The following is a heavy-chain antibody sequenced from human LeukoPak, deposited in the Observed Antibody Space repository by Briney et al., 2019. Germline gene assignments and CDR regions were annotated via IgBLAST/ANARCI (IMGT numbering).Heavy chain of an antibody. CDR2: IKEDGSEK. CDR1: GFTFSSYW. D-gene: IGHD2/OR15-2a*01. CDR3: ARVGAGGGNYFRSYYDR. J-gene: IGHJ4*02. Sequence: GGSLRLSCAASGFTFSSYWMGWFRQAPGRGLEWVANIKEDGSEKNYVDSVKGRFSISRDNAENSLYLQMNSLRVEDAAMYYCARVGAGGGNYFRSYYDRWGQGTLVTVSS. V-gene: IGHV3-7*01.